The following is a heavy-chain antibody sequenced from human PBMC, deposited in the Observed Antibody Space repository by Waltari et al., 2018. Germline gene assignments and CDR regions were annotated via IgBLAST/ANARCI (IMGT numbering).Heavy chain of an antibody. J-gene: IGHJ4*02. Sequence: EVQLLESGGGLVQPGGSLRLSCAASGFSFSNYAMSWVRQVPGKGLEWVSAASDSGGSSYYADSVKGRCTISRDNSKNMLYLQMKYLSAEDTALYYCAKDLLPTGVFDYWGQGALVTVSS. CDR1: GFSFSNYA. CDR2: ASDSGGSS. V-gene: IGHV3-23*01. D-gene: IGHD3-10*01. CDR3: AKDLLPTGVFDY.